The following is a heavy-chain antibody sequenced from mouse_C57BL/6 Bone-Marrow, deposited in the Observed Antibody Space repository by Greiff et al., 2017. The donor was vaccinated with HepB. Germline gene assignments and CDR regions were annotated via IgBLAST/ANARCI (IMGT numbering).Heavy chain of an antibody. CDR2: ISDGGSYT. D-gene: IGHD2-3*01. CDR1: GFTFSSYA. J-gene: IGHJ3*01. V-gene: IGHV5-4*01. Sequence: EVMLVESGGGLVKPGGSLKLSCAASGFTFSSYAMSWVRQTPEKRLEWVATISDGGSYTYYPDNVKGRFTISRDNAKNNLYLQMSHLKSEDTAMYYCARDRDGYCDWFAYWGQGTLVTVSA. CDR3: ARDRDGYCDWFAY.